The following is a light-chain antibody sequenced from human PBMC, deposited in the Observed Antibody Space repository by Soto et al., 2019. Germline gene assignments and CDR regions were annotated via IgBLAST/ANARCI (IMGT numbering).Light chain of an antibody. V-gene: IGKV3-15*01. CDR2: GAS. CDR3: QQYNNWPRT. CDR1: QSVSSN. J-gene: IGKJ1*01. Sequence: EIVMTQSPATLSVSPGERATLSCRASQSVSSNLAWYQQKPGQAPRLLIYGASTRATGIPARLSGSGSGTAFTLTISSLQSEDFAVYYCQQYNNWPRTLGQGTKVEIK.